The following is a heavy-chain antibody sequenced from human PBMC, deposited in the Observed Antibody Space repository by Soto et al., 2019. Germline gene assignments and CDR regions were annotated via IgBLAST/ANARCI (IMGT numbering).Heavy chain of an antibody. CDR1: GFTVSSNY. D-gene: IGHD4-17*01. V-gene: IGHV3-66*01. CDR2: IYTGGST. CDR3: ARVTTLFYFDY. Sequence: GGSLRLSCAASGFTVSSNYMTWVRQAPGKGPEWVSVIYTGGSTYYAGSVKGRFTISRDNSKNTLYLQLNSLTAEDTAVYYCARVTTLFYFDYWGQGTLVTVSS. J-gene: IGHJ4*02.